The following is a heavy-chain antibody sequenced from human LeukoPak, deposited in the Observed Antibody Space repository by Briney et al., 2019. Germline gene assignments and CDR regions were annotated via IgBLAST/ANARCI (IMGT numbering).Heavy chain of an antibody. Sequence: SETLSLTCTVSGGSISSYYWSWIRQPPGKGLEWIGYIYYSGSTNYNPSLKSRVTISVDTSKNQFSLKLSSVTAADTAVYYCAGLAVAASYVFDYWGQRTLVTVSS. V-gene: IGHV4-59*08. CDR2: IYYSGST. CDR1: GGSISSYY. CDR3: AGLAVAASYVFDY. D-gene: IGHD2-15*01. J-gene: IGHJ4*02.